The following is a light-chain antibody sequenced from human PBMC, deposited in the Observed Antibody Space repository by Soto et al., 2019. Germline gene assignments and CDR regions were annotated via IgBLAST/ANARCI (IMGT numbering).Light chain of an antibody. Sequence: QSALTQPASVSGSPGQSIAISCTGASSDIGAYNYVSWHQQHPGKAPKLMIYDVNNRPSGVSDRFSGSKSGNTASLTISGLQAEDEAEYYCISYTTSGTYVFGTGTKVTVL. CDR3: ISYTTSGTYV. J-gene: IGLJ1*01. CDR2: DVN. CDR1: SSDIGAYNY. V-gene: IGLV2-14*03.